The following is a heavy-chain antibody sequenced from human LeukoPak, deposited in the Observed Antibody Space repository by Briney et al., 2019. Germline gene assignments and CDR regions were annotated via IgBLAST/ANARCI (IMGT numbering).Heavy chain of an antibody. V-gene: IGHV3-7*01. J-gene: IGHJ3*02. CDR2: MKRDGSEI. CDR3: ARARPDGSGGSWPDAFDI. Sequence: PGGSLRLSCSASGFTFSTYWMSWVRQAPGKGLEWVANMKRDGSEIYYVDPVKGRFTISRDNAKNSLYLQMNSLRAEDTAVYYCARARPDGSGGSWPDAFDIWGQGTMVTVSS. CDR1: GFTFSTYW. D-gene: IGHD2-15*01.